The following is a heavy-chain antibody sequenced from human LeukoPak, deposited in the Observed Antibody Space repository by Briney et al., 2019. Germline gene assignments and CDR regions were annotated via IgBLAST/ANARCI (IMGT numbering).Heavy chain of an antibody. D-gene: IGHD6-13*01. V-gene: IGHV1-2*02. CDR1: GYTFTGYY. Sequence: ASVKASCKASGYTFTGYYMHWVRQAPGQGLEWVGGINHNGCGTNYAQKVQGRVTMTRDTSISTAYMELSRQRSNHTAVYYCARGGYSIIWYWFDPWGQGTLVTVSS. CDR2: INHNGCGT. J-gene: IGHJ5*02. CDR3: ARGGYSIIWYWFDP.